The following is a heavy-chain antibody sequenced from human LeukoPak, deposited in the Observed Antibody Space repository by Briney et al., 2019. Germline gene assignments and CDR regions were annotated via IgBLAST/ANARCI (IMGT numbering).Heavy chain of an antibody. V-gene: IGHV3-33*06. CDR3: AKDRHYGGFDY. D-gene: IGHD4-23*01. CDR1: GFTFSSYG. CDR2: IWYDGSNK. Sequence: GRSLRLSSAASGFTFSSYGRHLVRHAPGKGLEGGAVIWYDGSNKYYADSVKGRFTISRDNSKNTLYLQMNSLRAEDTAVYYCAKDRHYGGFDYWGQGALVTVSS. J-gene: IGHJ4*02.